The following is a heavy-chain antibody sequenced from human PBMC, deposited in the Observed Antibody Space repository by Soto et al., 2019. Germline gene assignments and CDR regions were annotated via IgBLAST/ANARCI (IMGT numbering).Heavy chain of an antibody. J-gene: IGHJ5*02. V-gene: IGHV4-59*08. CDR2: IYYSGST. CDR3: ARGYSSSWYGINWFDP. D-gene: IGHD6-13*01. Sequence: PSETLSLTCNVSGGSVSGYHWSWIRQPPGKGLEWIGYIYYSGSTKYNPSLKSRVTISVDTSKNQFSLKLSSVTAADTAVYYCARGYSSSWYGINWFDPWGQGTLVTVSS. CDR1: GGSVSGYH.